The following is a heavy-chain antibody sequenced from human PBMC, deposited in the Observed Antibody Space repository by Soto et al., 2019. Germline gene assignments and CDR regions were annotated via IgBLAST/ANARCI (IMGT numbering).Heavy chain of an antibody. CDR2: ITGTGGNT. CDR3: ARIRGYWY. Sequence: TYGLTRIRQAPGKGLEWVSAITGTGGNTYYVDSVKGRFTSSRDNSKNMLYLQVNSLRVEDTAVYYCARIRGYWY. CDR1: TYG. J-gene: IGHJ2*01. V-gene: IGHV3-23*01.